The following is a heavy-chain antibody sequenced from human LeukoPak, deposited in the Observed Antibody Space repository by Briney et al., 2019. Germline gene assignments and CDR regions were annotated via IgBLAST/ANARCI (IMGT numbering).Heavy chain of an antibody. V-gene: IGHV3-23*01. J-gene: IGHJ4*02. D-gene: IGHD6-19*01. Sequence: GGSLRLSCAASGFTFSNLAMSWVRQAPGKGLEWVSTITGSGGNTYFADSVKGRFTISRDNSKNTLYLQMDSLRAEDTAVYYCAKRTSYSSGWYHFDSWGQGTLVTVSS. CDR1: GFTFSNLA. CDR2: ITGSGGNT. CDR3: AKRTSYSSGWYHFDS.